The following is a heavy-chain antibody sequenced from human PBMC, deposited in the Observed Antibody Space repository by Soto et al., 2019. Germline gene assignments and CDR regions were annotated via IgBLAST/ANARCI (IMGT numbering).Heavy chain of an antibody. CDR1: GASINSGDYS. CDR3: ARVTFDSSTYSGY. D-gene: IGHD6-19*01. CDR2: MYYGGST. V-gene: IGHV4-31*03. Sequence: TLCPTGPVYGASINSGDYSWSWIRQHPGKGLEWIGYMYYGGSTYYNPSLKSRLTISVDTSKNQFYLKLSSVTAADTAVYYCARVTFDSSTYSGYWGQGTLVTVSS. J-gene: IGHJ4*02.